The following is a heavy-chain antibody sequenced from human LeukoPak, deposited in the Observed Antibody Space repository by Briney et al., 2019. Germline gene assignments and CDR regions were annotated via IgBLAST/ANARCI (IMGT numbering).Heavy chain of an antibody. CDR3: AREGGGSRNWFDP. Sequence: GGSVKVSCKASGYTFTGYYMHWVRQAPGQGLEWMGWINPNSGGTNYAQKFQGRVTMTRDTSISTAYMELSRLRSDDTAVYYCAREGGGSRNWFDPWGQGTLVTVSS. J-gene: IGHJ5*02. V-gene: IGHV1-2*02. CDR2: INPNSGGT. D-gene: IGHD2-15*01. CDR1: GYTFTGYY.